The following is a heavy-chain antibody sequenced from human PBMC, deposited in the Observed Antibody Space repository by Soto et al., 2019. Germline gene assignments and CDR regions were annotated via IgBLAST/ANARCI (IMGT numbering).Heavy chain of an antibody. J-gene: IGHJ6*02. CDR1: GFTYEDFA. CDR3: VKDFRRYTNGLDV. Sequence: EVQLVESGGGLVEPGKSLRLSYVVSGFTYEDFAMHWVRQAPGKGLEWVSGISWNSASTGYADSVTGRFTISRDNAKNSLYLQMRNLTGDDTAMYYCVKDFRRYTNGLDVWGPGTSVTVSS. CDR2: ISWNSAST. V-gene: IGHV3-9*01. D-gene: IGHD5-18*01.